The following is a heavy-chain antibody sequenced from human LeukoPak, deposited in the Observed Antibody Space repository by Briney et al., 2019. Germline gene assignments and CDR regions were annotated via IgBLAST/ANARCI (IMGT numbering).Heavy chain of an antibody. CDR3: ARDRPGGSSLDY. CDR2: LYYAGNT. J-gene: IGHJ4*02. V-gene: IGHV4-39*07. Sequence: SETLSLTCTVSGGSVSIRSYYWGWIRQPPGKGLEWIGSLYYAGNTFYNPSLKSRVSISVDTSKNQFSLKLSSVTAADTAVYYCARDRPGGSSLDYWGQGTLVTVSS. CDR1: GGSVSIRSYY. D-gene: IGHD6-13*01.